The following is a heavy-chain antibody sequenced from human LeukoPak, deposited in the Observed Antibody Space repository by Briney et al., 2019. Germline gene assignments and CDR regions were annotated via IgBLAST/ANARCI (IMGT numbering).Heavy chain of an antibody. CDR1: GYTFTSYG. V-gene: IGHV1-18*04. Sequence: ASVKVSRKASGYTFTSYGISWVRQAPGQGLEWMGWISAYNGNTNYAQKLQGRVTMTTDTSTSTAYMELRSLRSDDTAVYYCARDREGYCSSTSCVNFDYWGQGTLVTVSS. CDR2: ISAYNGNT. CDR3: ARDREGYCSSTSCVNFDY. J-gene: IGHJ4*02. D-gene: IGHD2-2*01.